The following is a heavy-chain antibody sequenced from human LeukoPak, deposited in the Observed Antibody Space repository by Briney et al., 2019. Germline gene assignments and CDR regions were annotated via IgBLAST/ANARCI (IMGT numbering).Heavy chain of an antibody. J-gene: IGHJ4*02. D-gene: IGHD3-3*01. CDR3: ARFYYDFWSGYSGGYSSTHFDY. CDR1: GYSISSGYY. CDR2: IYHSGST. V-gene: IGHV4-38-2*02. Sequence: SETLSLICTVSGYSISSGYYWGWIRQPPGKGLEWIGSIYHSGSTYYNPSLKSRVTISVDTSKNQFSLKLSSVTAADTAVYYCARFYYDFWSGYSGGYSSTHFDYWGQGTLVTVSS.